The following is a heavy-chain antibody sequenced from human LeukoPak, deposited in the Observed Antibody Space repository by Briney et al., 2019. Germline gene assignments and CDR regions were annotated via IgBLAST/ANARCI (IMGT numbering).Heavy chain of an antibody. CDR3: ARGLTIFGVVIAFDI. V-gene: IGHV1-69*05. J-gene: IGHJ3*02. CDR2: IIPIFGTV. CDR1: GGTFSRSG. Sequence: SVKVSCKASGGTFSRSGISWVRQAPGQGLEWMGGIIPIFGTVNYAQKFQGRVTITTDESTSTAYMELSSLRSEDTAVYYCARGLTIFGVVIAFDIWGQGTMVTVSS. D-gene: IGHD3-3*01.